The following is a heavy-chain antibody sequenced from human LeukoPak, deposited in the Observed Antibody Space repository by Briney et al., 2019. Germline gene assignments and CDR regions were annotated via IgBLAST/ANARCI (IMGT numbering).Heavy chain of an antibody. Sequence: SGTLSLTCAVYGGSFSGYYWSWIRQPPGKGLEWIGEINHSGSTNYNPSLKSRVTISVDTSKNQFSLKLSSVTAADTAVYYCARERYYDILTGLDYWGQGTLVTVSS. CDR1: GGSFSGYY. CDR3: ARERYYDILTGLDY. V-gene: IGHV4-34*01. J-gene: IGHJ4*02. CDR2: INHSGST. D-gene: IGHD3-9*01.